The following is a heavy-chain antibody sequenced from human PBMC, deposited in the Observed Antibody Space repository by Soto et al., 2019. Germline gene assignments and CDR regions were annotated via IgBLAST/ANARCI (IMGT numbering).Heavy chain of an antibody. CDR3: ARDIAVAGTDYYYYGMDV. CDR1: GFTVSSNY. CDR2: IYSGGST. J-gene: IGHJ6*02. V-gene: IGHV3-53*01. D-gene: IGHD6-19*01. Sequence: PWGSLRLSCAASGFTVSSNYMSWVRQAPGKGLEWVSVIYSGGSTYYADSVKGRFTISRDNSKNTLYLQMNSLRAEDTAVYYCARDIAVAGTDYYYYGMDVWGQGTTVTVSS.